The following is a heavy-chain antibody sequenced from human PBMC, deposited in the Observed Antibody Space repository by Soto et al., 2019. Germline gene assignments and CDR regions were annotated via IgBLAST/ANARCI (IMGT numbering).Heavy chain of an antibody. CDR1: GATMGGSNAY. CDR3: AGDPFLPRARYDF. D-gene: IGHD3-16*02. Sequence: QTLADTRRVLGATMGGSNAYGSWIGQPPGKGLAWIGYIFASATTSYNPSLKSRLTMSLDASQNQFSLKLNSPTDADTAVYYCAGDPFLPRARYDFWGQGTLVTVSS. V-gene: IGHV4-30-4*08. J-gene: IGHJ4*02. CDR2: IFASATT.